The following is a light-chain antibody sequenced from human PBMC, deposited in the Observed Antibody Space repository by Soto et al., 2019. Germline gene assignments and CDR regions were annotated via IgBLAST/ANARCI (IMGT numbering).Light chain of an antibody. CDR3: QQYGDWPLT. CDR2: ATS. Sequence: IVLTQPPATLSVSPGERATLSCRASQSVGNNFAWYQQKPGQAPRLLIFATSTRATGVPARFSGSGSGTEFTLTISSLQSEDFAVYYCQQYGDWPLTFGGGAKVEIE. V-gene: IGKV3-15*01. CDR1: QSVGNN. J-gene: IGKJ4*01.